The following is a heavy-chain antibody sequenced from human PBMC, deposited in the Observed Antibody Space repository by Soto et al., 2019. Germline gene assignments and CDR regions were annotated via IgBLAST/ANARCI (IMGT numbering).Heavy chain of an antibody. V-gene: IGHV3-7*03. D-gene: IGHD6-19*01. CDR1: GFTFSSYW. CDR3: ASDVPLVVAGPMDH. Sequence: GGSLRLSCAASGFTFSSYWMSWVRQAPGKGLEWVANIKQDGSEKYYVDSVKGRFTISRDNAKNSLYLQMNSLRAEDTAVYYCASDVPLVVAGPMDHWGQGTLVTVSS. J-gene: IGHJ4*02. CDR2: IKQDGSEK.